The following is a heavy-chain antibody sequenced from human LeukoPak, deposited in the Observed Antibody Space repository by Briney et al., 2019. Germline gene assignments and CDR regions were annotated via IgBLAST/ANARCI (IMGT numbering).Heavy chain of an antibody. Sequence: GASVKVSCKASGYTFTGYYMHWVRQAPGQGLEWMGWINPNSGGTNYAQKFQGRVTMTRDTSISTAYMELSRLRSDDTAVYYCARVRGDYYYYMDVWGKGTTVTVSS. J-gene: IGHJ6*03. CDR1: GYTFTGYY. CDR2: INPNSGGT. V-gene: IGHV1-2*02. CDR3: ARVRGDYYYYMDV.